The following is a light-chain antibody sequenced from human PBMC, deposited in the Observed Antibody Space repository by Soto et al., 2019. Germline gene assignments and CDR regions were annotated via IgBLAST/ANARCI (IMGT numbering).Light chain of an antibody. Sequence: QSALTQPDSVSGSPGQSITISCTGTSSDVGGYNYVSWYQQHPGKAPNLLIYEVSNRSSGVSNRFSCSKSCNTASLSISGLQAEDEAGYYCSSYTSSSSYGFGAGTKLTVL. J-gene: IGLJ1*01. V-gene: IGLV2-14*01. CDR1: SSDVGGYNY. CDR3: SSYTSSSSYG. CDR2: EVS.